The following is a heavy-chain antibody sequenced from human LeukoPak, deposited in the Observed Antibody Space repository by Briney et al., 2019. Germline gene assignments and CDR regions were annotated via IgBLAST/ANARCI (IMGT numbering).Heavy chain of an antibody. CDR1: GFTFSSYA. D-gene: IGHD1-7*01. CDR3: ATRPPSKNYLAVFDY. CDR2: ISYNGGST. J-gene: IGHJ4*02. V-gene: IGHV3-23*01. Sequence: GGSLRLSCAASGFTFSSYAMHWVRQAPGKGLEWVSGISYNGGSTYYADSVRGRFTVSRDDSKNTLYLQMNSLRAEDTALYYCATRPPSKNYLAVFDYWGQGALVTVSS.